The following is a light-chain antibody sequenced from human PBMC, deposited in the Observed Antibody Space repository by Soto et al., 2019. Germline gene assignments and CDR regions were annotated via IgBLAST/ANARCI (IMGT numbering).Light chain of an antibody. V-gene: IGKV1-5*03. Sequence: IQMTQSPSTLSASLGDRVTMTCRASQSLNRDYLAWYQQKPGKAPKLLIYKASTLETDVPSRFSGGGSGTAFTLTISSLLADDFATYYCHQYDSYPRTFGQGTKVDLK. CDR3: HQYDSYPRT. CDR1: QSLNRDY. J-gene: IGKJ1*01. CDR2: KAS.